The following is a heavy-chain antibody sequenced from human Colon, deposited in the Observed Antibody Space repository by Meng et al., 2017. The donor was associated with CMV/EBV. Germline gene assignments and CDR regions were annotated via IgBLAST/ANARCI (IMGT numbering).Heavy chain of an antibody. J-gene: IGHJ4*02. CDR2: FSNSGGS. CDR1: GGSINSDY. V-gene: IGHV4-59*01. Sequence: SETLSLTCTVSGGSINSDYWTWVRQPPGKGLEWIGFFSNSGGSLYNPSLESRAFISGDTSKSQFSLRLDSLTSADTALYSCARLHRGFSNGYGVFDSWSQGTLVTVSS. CDR3: ARLHRGFSNGYGVFDS. D-gene: IGHD5-18*01.